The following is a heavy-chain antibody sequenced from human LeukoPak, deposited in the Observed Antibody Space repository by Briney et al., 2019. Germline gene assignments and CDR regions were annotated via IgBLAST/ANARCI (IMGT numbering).Heavy chain of an antibody. CDR3: VKSGVYTSGWYGGYFDS. V-gene: IGHV3-64D*08. CDR2: ISSNGGST. Sequence: GGSLRLSRSASGFIYSNYAMYWVRQAPGKGLEYVSAISSNGGSTYYADSLKGRFTISRDNSKNTLYLQMSSLRSEDTAVYYCVKSGVYTSGWYGGYFDSWGQGTLVTVSS. CDR1: GFIYSNYA. D-gene: IGHD6-19*01. J-gene: IGHJ4*02.